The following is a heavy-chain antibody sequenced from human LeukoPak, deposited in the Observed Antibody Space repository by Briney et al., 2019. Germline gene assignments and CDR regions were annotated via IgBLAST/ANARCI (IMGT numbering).Heavy chain of an antibody. D-gene: IGHD3-22*01. CDR3: ARGLKDSSGYYQFHFDY. CDR1: GYTFTSYG. CDR2: ISAYNGNT. J-gene: IGHJ4*02. Sequence: ASLKVSCKASGYTFTSYGISCVPEAPGQGLEWMGWISAYNGNTNYAQKLQGRVTMTTDTSTSTAYMELRSLRSDDTAVYYCARGLKDSSGYYQFHFDYWGQGTLVTVSS. V-gene: IGHV1-18*01.